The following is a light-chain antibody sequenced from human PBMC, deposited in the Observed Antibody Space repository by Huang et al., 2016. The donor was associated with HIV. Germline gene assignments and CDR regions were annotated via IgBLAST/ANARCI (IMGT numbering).Light chain of an antibody. CDR3: MQSLQTPLT. CDR2: LGS. Sequence: DIVMTQSPLSLPVTPGEPASISCRSSESLLHTDTYNYLDWFLQKAGQAPQLLIYLGSNRASGVPDRLSGSGSGTYFTLNITRVEAEDVGVYYCMQSLQTPLTFGGGTKVEIK. V-gene: IGKV2-28*01. J-gene: IGKJ4*01. CDR1: ESLLHTDTYNY.